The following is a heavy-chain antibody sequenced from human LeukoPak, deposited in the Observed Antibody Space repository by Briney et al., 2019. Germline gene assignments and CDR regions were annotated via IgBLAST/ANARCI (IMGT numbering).Heavy chain of an antibody. J-gene: IGHJ6*02. D-gene: IGHD3-3*01. CDR3: ARDKRITIFGVARDYYGMDV. Sequence: GGSLRLSCAASGFTFSSYSMNWVRQAPGKGLEWVSSISSSSSYIYYADSVKGRFTISRDNAKNSLYLQMNSLRAEDTAVYYCARDKRITIFGVARDYYGMDVWGQGTTVTVSS. CDR2: ISSSSSYI. V-gene: IGHV3-21*01. CDR1: GFTFSSYS.